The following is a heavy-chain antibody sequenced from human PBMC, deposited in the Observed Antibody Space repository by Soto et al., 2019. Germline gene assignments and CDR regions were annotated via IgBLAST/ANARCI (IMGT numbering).Heavy chain of an antibody. CDR2: ITDSGDST. V-gene: IGHV3-23*01. CDR3: TTANYYDSSGYYSFAFDI. D-gene: IGHD3-22*01. Sequence: EVQLLESGGGLVQPGGSLRLSCAASGFTFFTYAMSWVRQAPGKGLEWVSSITDSGDSTYYADSVKGRFTISRDNSKNTLYLQMNSLKTEDTAVYYCTTANYYDSSGYYSFAFDIWGQGTMVTVSS. CDR1: GFTFFTYA. J-gene: IGHJ3*02.